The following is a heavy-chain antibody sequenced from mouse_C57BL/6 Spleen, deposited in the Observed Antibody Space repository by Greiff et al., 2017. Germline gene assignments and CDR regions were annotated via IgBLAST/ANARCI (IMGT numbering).Heavy chain of an antibody. CDR2: IYPRSGNT. Sequence: ESGAELARPGASVKLSCKASGYTFTSYGISWVKQRTGQGLEWIGEIYPRSGNTYYNEKFKGKATLTADKSSSTAYMELRSLTSEDSAVYFCARDTTVVDAMDYWGQGTSVTVSS. D-gene: IGHD1-1*01. J-gene: IGHJ4*01. CDR1: GYTFTSYG. CDR3: ARDTTVVDAMDY. V-gene: IGHV1-81*01.